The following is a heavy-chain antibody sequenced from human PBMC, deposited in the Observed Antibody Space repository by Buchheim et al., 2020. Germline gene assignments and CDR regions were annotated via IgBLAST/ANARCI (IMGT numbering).Heavy chain of an antibody. D-gene: IGHD3-10*01. Sequence: QVQLVESGGGVVQPGRSLRLSCAASGFTFSSYAMHWVRQAPGKGLEWVAVISYDGSNKYYADSVKGRFTISRDNSKNTLYLQMSSLRAEDTAVYYCARASLLWFGELFRWFDPWGQGTL. CDR1: GFTFSSYA. CDR2: ISYDGSNK. CDR3: ARASLLWFGELFRWFDP. V-gene: IGHV3-30-3*01. J-gene: IGHJ5*02.